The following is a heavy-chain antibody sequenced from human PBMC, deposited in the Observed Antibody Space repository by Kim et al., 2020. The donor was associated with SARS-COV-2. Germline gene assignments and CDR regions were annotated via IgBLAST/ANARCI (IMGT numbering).Heavy chain of an antibody. J-gene: IGHJ3*02. Sequence: SVKVSCKASGGTFSSYAISWVRQAPGQGLEWMGGIIPIFGTANYAQKFQGRVTITADESTSTAYMELSSLRSEDTAVYYCARERSQDDAFDIWGQGTMVTVSS. CDR1: GGTFSSYA. CDR2: IIPIFGTA. V-gene: IGHV1-69*13. CDR3: ARERSQDDAFDI.